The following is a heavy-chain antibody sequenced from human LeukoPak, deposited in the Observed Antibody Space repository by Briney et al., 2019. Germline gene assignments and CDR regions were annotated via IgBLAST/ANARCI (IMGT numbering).Heavy chain of an antibody. CDR3: ARVMLHYYYYYMDA. J-gene: IGHJ6*03. CDR1: GFTFSSYA. CDR2: ISYDGSNK. Sequence: PGGSLRLSCAASGFTFSSYAMHWVRQAPGKGLEWVAVISYDGSNKYYADSVKGRITISRDNSKNTLYLQMNSLRAEDTAVYYCARVMLHYYYYYMDAWGKGTTVTISS. D-gene: IGHD2-15*01. V-gene: IGHV3-30*04.